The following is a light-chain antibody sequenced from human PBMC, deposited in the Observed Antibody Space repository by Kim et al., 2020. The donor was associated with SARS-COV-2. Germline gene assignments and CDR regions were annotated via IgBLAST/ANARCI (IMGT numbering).Light chain of an antibody. CDR2: FAS. CDR3: QHYNNWPLT. CDR1: QSVGSS. V-gene: IGKV3-15*01. J-gene: IGKJ4*01. Sequence: VSPGERATLSCRASQSVGSSVAWYQQKPGQTPRLLIYFASTRATGIPARFSGSGSGTDFTLTISSLQSEDFAVYYCQHYNNWPLTFGGGTKVDIK.